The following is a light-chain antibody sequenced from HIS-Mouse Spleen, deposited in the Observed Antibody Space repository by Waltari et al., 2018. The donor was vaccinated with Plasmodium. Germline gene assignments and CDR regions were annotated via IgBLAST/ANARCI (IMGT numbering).Light chain of an antibody. CDR3: AAWDDSLNGAV. V-gene: IGLV1-44*01. Sequence: QSVLTQPPSASGTPGPRVTISCSGSISHIGSNTQNSYQQLPGTAPKLLIHSNNQRPSGVPDRFSGSKSGTSASLAISGLQSEDEADYYCAAWDDSLNGAVFGGGTKLTVL. J-gene: IGLJ2*01. CDR1: ISHIGSNT. CDR2: SNN.